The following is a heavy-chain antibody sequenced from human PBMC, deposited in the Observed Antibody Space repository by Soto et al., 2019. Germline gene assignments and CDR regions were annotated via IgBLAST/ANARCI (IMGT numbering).Heavy chain of an antibody. D-gene: IGHD2-2*01. CDR2: ISYDGSNK. V-gene: IGHV3-30*18. Sequence: QVQLVESGGGVVQPGRSLRLSCAASGFTFSSYGMHWVRQAPGMGLEWVAVISYDGSNKYYADSVKGRFTISRDNSKNTLYLQMNSLRAEDTAVYYCAKDGNYCSSTSCSLDVWGQGTTVTVSS. CDR1: GFTFSSYG. CDR3: AKDGNYCSSTSCSLDV. J-gene: IGHJ6*02.